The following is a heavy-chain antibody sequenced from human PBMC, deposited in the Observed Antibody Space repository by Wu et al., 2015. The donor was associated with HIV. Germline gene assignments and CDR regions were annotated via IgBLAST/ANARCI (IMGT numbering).Heavy chain of an antibody. CDR2: IIPVFGTT. J-gene: IGHJ2*01. Sequence: QVQLVQSGAEVKKPGSSVKVSCKASGGTFSSYVISWVRQAPGQGLEWIGGIIPVFGTTNDAQKFQGRVTITADESTNTVYMELSSLRSEDSAVYYCARDVREQPGWHFDLWGRGTLVTVS. CDR1: GGTFSSYV. CDR3: ARDVREQPGWHFDL. D-gene: IGHD1/OR15-1a*01. V-gene: IGHV1-69*12.